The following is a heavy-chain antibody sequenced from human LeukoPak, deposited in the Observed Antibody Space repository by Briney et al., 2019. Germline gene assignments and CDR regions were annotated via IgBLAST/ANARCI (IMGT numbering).Heavy chain of an antibody. CDR3: APLGPNDFWSGSAY. CDR1: GFMFSRFA. D-gene: IGHD3-3*01. V-gene: IGHV3-30*03. J-gene: IGHJ4*02. CDR2: ISSDGNNK. Sequence: GGSLRLSCAASGFMFSRFAIHWVRQAPGKGLEWVAVISSDGNNKYFGDSVKGRFTISRDNAKNTLYLQMNSLRAEDTAVYYCAPLGPNDFWSGSAYWGQGTLVTVSS.